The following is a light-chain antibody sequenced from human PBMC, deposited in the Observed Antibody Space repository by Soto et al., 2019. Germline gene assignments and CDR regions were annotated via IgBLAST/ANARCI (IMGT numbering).Light chain of an antibody. CDR1: QHIMND. CDR2: AAS. V-gene: IGKV1-27*01. CDR3: HKYNSLPPT. Sequence: DFQLAQSPSSLSPSVGDRVTITCRARQHIMNDLAWYQQKPGKPPRLLISAASTLQSGVPSRFSASGFGTEFTLTISSLQPEDAATYYCHKYNSLPPTFGGGTQVDIK. J-gene: IGKJ4*01.